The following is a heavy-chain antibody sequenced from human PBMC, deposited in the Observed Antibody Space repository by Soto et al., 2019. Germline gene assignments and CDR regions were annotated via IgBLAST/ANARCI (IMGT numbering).Heavy chain of an antibody. D-gene: IGHD6-19*01. CDR2: ISYDGSNK. CDR3: AKDPHIAVAVLKYYFDY. CDR1: GFTFSSYG. Sequence: GGSLRLSCAASGFTFSSYGMHWVRQAPGKGLEWVAVISYDGSNKYYADSVKGRFTISRDNSKNTLYLQMNSLRAEDTAVYYCAKDPHIAVAVLKYYFDYWGQGTLVTVSS. V-gene: IGHV3-30*18. J-gene: IGHJ4*02.